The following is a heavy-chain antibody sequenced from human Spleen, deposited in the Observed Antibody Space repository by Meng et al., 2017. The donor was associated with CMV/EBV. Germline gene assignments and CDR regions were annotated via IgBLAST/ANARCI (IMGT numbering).Heavy chain of an antibody. Sequence: SETLSLTCPVSGGSISSSSYFWGWIRQPPGKGLEWIGTIHYSGSTSYNPSLKSRVTISVDTSKNQFSLKLSSVTAADTAMYYCARDRVGGFYVDYWGPGTLVTVSS. CDR3: ARDRVGGFYVDY. D-gene: IGHD3-10*01. CDR2: IHYSGST. J-gene: IGHJ4*02. V-gene: IGHV4-39*07. CDR1: GGSISSSSYF.